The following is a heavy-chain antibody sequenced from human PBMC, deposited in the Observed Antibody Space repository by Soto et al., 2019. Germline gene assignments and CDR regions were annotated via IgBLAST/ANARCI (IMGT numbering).Heavy chain of an antibody. CDR1: GFTFSSYG. J-gene: IGHJ3*02. Sequence: GGSLRLSCAASGFTFSSYGMHWVRQAPGKGLEWVAVISYDGRNKYYADPVKGRFTISRDNSKNTLYLQMSSLRPDDTAVYYCVKDGSSGWPYYDYVWVSYRSDAFDIWGQGTRVTVS. D-gene: IGHD3-16*02. CDR2: ISYDGRNK. V-gene: IGHV3-30*18. CDR3: VKDGSSGWPYYDYVWVSYRSDAFDI.